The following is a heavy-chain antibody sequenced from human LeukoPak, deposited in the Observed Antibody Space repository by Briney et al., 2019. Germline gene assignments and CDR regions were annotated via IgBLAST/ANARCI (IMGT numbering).Heavy chain of an antibody. CDR2: IYYSGST. CDR3: ASNLETTVVTGDYFDY. V-gene: IGHV4-30-4*01. CDR1: GGSISSGDYY. D-gene: IGHD4-23*01. Sequence: SQTLSLTCTVSGGSISSGDYYWSWIRQPPGKGLEWIGYIYYSGSTYYNPSLKSRVTISVDTSKNQFSLKLSSVTAADTAVYYCASNLETTVVTGDYFDYWGQGTLVTVSS. J-gene: IGHJ4*02.